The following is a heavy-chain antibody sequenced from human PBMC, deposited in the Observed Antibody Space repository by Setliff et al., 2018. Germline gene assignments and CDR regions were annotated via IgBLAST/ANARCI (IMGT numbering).Heavy chain of an antibody. J-gene: IGHJ3*02. CDR1: GYNFITFG. CDR3: ARDLDYQYYYDSSGRDAFDI. CDR2: ISPYTGDT. D-gene: IGHD3-22*01. V-gene: IGHV1-18*01. Sequence: ASVKVSCKTSGYNFITFGLSWVRQAPGQGPEWMGCISPYTGDTNYAQKFQDRVTMTMDSSSQTVYMELSSLNSDDTAVYYCARDLDYQYYYDSSGRDAFDIWGQGTMVTV.